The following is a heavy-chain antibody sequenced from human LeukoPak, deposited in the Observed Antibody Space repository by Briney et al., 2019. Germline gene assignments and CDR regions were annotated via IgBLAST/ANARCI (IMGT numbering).Heavy chain of an antibody. CDR1: GFMFSTYW. J-gene: IGHJ4*02. V-gene: IGHV3-7*01. D-gene: IGHD3-10*01. CDR3: ARVLSYGSLDY. Sequence: GGSLRLSCAASGFMFSTYWMSWVRQTPGKGLEWVANIKQDGSEKYNVDSVKGRFTISRDNAKNSLYLQMNSLRAEDTAVYYCARVLSYGSLDYWGQGTLVTVSS. CDR2: IKQDGSEK.